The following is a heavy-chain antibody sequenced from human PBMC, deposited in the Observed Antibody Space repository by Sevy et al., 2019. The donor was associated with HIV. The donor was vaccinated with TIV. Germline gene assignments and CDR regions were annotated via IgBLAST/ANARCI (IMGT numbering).Heavy chain of an antibody. V-gene: IGHV3-11*01. CDR2: ISRSGTTI. Sequence: GGSLRLSCSASGFTFSDYYMSWIRQAPGKGLEWVSYISRSGTTINYADSVKGRFTISRDNAKNSLYLQMNSLRAEDTAVYYCARVRILSADWYFDLWGRGTLVTVSS. J-gene: IGHJ2*01. D-gene: IGHD2-15*01. CDR3: ARVRILSADWYFDL. CDR1: GFTFSDYY.